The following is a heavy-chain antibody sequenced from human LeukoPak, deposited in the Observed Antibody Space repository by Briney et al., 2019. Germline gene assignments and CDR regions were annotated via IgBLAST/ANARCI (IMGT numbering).Heavy chain of an antibody. Sequence: GGSLRLSCAASGFTFSSYSMNWVRQAPGKGLEWVSYISSSSTIYYADSVKGRFAISRDNAKNSLYLQMNSLRAEDTAVYYCARDLVTTSGAFDIWGQGTMVTVSS. V-gene: IGHV3-48*01. CDR1: GFTFSSYS. CDR2: ISSSSTI. J-gene: IGHJ3*02. CDR3: ARDLVTTSGAFDI. D-gene: IGHD3-9*01.